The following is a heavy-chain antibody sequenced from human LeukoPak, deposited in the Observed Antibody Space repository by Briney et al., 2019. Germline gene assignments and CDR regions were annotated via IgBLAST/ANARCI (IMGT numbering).Heavy chain of an antibody. Sequence: ASVKVSCKASGYTFTGYYMHWVRQAPGPGLEWMGWINPISGGTNYAQKFQGRVTMTRDMSRSTAYMELSRLTSDDTAVYYCARAGGRSWFDPWGQGTLVTVSS. V-gene: IGHV1-2*02. CDR2: INPISGGT. D-gene: IGHD2-15*01. J-gene: IGHJ5*02. CDR1: GYTFTGYY. CDR3: ARAGGRSWFDP.